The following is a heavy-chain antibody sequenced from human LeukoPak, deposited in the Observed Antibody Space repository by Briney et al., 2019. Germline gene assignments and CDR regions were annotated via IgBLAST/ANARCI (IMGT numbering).Heavy chain of an antibody. J-gene: IGHJ4*02. CDR1: GNTFDGYY. Sequence: GASVKVSCKASGNTFDGYYFHWVRQAPGQGLEWMGWINSKSGATNHAQKFQGRLTMTRDTSISTAYMDLGRLRSDDTALYYCATNRAIDDWYDLAHWGQGTLVTVSS. CDR3: ATNRAIDDWYDLAH. V-gene: IGHV1-2*02. CDR2: INSKSGAT. D-gene: IGHD3-9*01.